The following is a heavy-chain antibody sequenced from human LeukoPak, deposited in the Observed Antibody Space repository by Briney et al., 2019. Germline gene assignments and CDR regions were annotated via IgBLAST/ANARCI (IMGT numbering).Heavy chain of an antibody. D-gene: IGHD5-18*01. J-gene: IGHJ5*02. CDR1: GGSISSGSYY. CDR3: AREGYSYGSNWFDP. V-gene: IGHV4-61*02. Sequence: PSVTLALTCTVSGGSISSGSYYWSWIRQPAGKRLEWIGRIYTSGSTNYNPSLKSRVTISVDTSKNQFSLKLSSVTAADTAVYYCAREGYSYGSNWFDPWGQGTLVTVSS. CDR2: IYTSGST.